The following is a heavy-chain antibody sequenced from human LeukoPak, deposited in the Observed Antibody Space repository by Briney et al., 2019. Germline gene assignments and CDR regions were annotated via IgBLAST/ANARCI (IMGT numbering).Heavy chain of an antibody. V-gene: IGHV3-48*03. J-gene: IGHJ4*02. D-gene: IGHD3-10*01. Sequence: PGGPLRLSCAASGFTFSSYEMNWVRQAPGKGLEWVSYISSSGSTIYYADSVKGRFTISRDNAKNSLYLQMNSLRAEDTAVYYCARVSMVRGVDSDYWGQGTLVTVSS. CDR2: ISSSGSTI. CDR1: GFTFSSYE. CDR3: ARVSMVRGVDSDY.